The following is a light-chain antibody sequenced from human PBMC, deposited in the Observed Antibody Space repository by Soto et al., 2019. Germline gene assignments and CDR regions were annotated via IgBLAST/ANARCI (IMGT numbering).Light chain of an antibody. Sequence: QSALTQPASVSGSPGQSITISCTETSSYVGGYNYVSWYQQHPGKAPKLMIYEVSNRPSGVSNRFSGSKSGNTASLTISGLQAEDEADYYCSSYTSSSTLVFGTGTKLTVL. V-gene: IGLV2-14*01. CDR2: EVS. J-gene: IGLJ1*01. CDR1: SSYVGGYNY. CDR3: SSYTSSSTLV.